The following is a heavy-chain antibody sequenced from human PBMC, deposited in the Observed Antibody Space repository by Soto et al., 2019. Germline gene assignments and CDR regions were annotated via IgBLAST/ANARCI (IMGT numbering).Heavy chain of an antibody. CDR2: IWYDGSNK. D-gene: IGHD1-1*01. Sequence: QVQLVESGGGVVKPGRSLRLSCAASGFTFSSYGMHWVRQAPGKGLEWVAVIWYDGSNKYYADSEKGRFTISRDNSKNTLYLQMNSLRAEDTAVYYCARDDSWWNDVPPLYYFDYWGQGTLVTVSS. CDR3: ARDDSWWNDVPPLYYFDY. V-gene: IGHV3-33*01. CDR1: GFTFSSYG. J-gene: IGHJ4*02.